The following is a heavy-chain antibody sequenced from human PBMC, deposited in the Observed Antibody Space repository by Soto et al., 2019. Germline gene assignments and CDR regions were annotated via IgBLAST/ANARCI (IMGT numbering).Heavy chain of an antibody. CDR2: IYSGGST. V-gene: IGHV3-53*01. CDR1: GFTVSSNY. Sequence: GGSLRLSCAASGFTVSSNYMSWVRQAPGKGLEWVSVIYSGGSTYYADSVKGRFTISRDNSKNTLYLQMNSLRAEDTAVYYCARDHGGYSYGLGAGYHGMDVWGQGTTVTVSS. CDR3: ARDHGGYSYGLGAGYHGMDV. J-gene: IGHJ6*02. D-gene: IGHD5-18*01.